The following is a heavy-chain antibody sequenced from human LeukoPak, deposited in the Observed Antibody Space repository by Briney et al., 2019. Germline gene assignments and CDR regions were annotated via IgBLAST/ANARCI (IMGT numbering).Heavy chain of an antibody. CDR3: ARDLACLAVAGCFVL. D-gene: IGHD6-19*01. Sequence: SSETLSLTCAVYGGSFSGYYWSWIRQPPGKGLEWIGEINHSGSTNYNPSLKSRVTISVDKSKNQFSLKLSSVTAADTAVYYCARDLACLAVAGCFVLWGQGTLVTVSS. CDR2: INHSGST. V-gene: IGHV4-34*01. CDR1: GGSFSGYY. J-gene: IGHJ4*02.